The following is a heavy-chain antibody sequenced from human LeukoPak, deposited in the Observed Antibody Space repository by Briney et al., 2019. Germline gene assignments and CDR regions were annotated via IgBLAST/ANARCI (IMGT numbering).Heavy chain of an antibody. CDR2: ISWNSGSI. J-gene: IGHJ6*02. CDR3: AKDLIWFGELGDYGMDV. D-gene: IGHD3-10*01. CDR1: GFTFDDYA. V-gene: IGHV3-9*01. Sequence: GGSLRLSCAASGFTFDDYAMHWVRQAPGKGLEWVPGISWNSGSIGYADSVKGRFTISRDNAKNSLYLQMNSLRAEDTALYYCAKDLIWFGELGDYGMDVWGQGTTVTVSS.